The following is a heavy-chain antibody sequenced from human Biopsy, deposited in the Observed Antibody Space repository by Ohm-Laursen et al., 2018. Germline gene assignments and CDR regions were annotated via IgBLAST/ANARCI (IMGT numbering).Heavy chain of an antibody. V-gene: IGHV1-46*01. D-gene: IGHD3-9*01. J-gene: IGHJ6*02. CDR3: ARDETGSSVFGPYYYGMDV. CDR2: INPTGGTT. Sequence: ASVKASCKVSGYTFTTYYIHWVRQAPGQGLEWMGIINPTGGTTSYAEKFQGRVTLTRDTSTGTVYLELNSLIYEDTALYYCARDETGSSVFGPYYYGMDVWGQGTTVTVSS. CDR1: GYTFTTYY.